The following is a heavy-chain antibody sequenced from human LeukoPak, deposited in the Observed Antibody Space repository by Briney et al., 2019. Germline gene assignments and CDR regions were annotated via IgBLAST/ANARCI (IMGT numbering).Heavy chain of an antibody. Sequence: AASVKVSCKASGYTFSSYHMNWVRRAPGQGLEWMGWINTKTGNPTYAQGFIGRFAFSLDTSVSTAYLQISSLKAEDTAVYYCARSYCSGDNCPGYFDYWGQGTLVTVSS. V-gene: IGHV7-4-1*02. CDR3: ARSYCSGDNCPGYFDY. J-gene: IGHJ4*02. CDR2: INTKTGNP. D-gene: IGHD2-15*01. CDR1: GYTFSSYH.